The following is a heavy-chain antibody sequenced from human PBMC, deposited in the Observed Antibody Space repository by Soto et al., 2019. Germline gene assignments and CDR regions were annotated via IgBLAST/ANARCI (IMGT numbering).Heavy chain of an antibody. Sequence: QVPLVQSGAEVKKPGASVKVSCKASGYTFTSYGISWVRQAPGQGLEWMGWISAYNGNTNYAQKLQGRVTMTTDTSTSTAYMELRSLRSDDTAVYYCARESGGYRINYYYYYGMDVWGQGTTVTVSS. CDR3: ARESGGYRINYYYYYGMDV. D-gene: IGHD3-22*01. CDR2: ISAYNGNT. J-gene: IGHJ6*02. V-gene: IGHV1-18*01. CDR1: GYTFTSYG.